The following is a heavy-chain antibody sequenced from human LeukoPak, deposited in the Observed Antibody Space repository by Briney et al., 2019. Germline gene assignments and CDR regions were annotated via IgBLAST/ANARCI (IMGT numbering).Heavy chain of an antibody. D-gene: IGHD3-3*01. J-gene: IGHJ6*03. Sequence: GGSLRLSCEASGFSVSNYMSWVRQTPGKGLEWVSVIYSNGNTYYADSVKGRFTISRDNAKNSLYLQMNSLRAEDTAVYYCARERGDTIFGVVIPYYYYYMDVWGKGTTVTVSS. CDR3: ARERGDTIFGVVIPYYYYYMDV. V-gene: IGHV3-53*01. CDR2: IYSNGNT. CDR1: GFSVSNY.